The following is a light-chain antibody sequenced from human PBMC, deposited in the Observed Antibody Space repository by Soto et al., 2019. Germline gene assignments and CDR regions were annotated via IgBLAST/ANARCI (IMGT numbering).Light chain of an antibody. CDR3: PQYNKWPWR. V-gene: IGKV3-15*01. CDR2: GAS. Sequence: EVVCTQSPCTLSLSPGEGNTLSFRASQSLSNNFLAWYQQKPGQAPRLLTYGASTRATGIPARFSGSGSGTEFTLTISSLQSEDFAVYYCPQYNKWPWRSGQGTKVDIK. CDR1: QSLSNN. J-gene: IGKJ1*01.